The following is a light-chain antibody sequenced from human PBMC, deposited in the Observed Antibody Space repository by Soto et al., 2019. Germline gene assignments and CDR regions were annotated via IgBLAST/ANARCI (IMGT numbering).Light chain of an antibody. J-gene: IGKJ1*01. V-gene: IGKV1-5*03. CDR1: QAMSSW. Sequence: DIQLTQSPSSVSASVGDRVTITCRASQAMSSWLAWYQQKPGKAPKLLIYKASTLEVGVPSRFSGSGSGTEFTLSISSLQPDDFATYYCQQYENYFWTFGQGTKVDIK. CDR3: QQYENYFWT. CDR2: KAS.